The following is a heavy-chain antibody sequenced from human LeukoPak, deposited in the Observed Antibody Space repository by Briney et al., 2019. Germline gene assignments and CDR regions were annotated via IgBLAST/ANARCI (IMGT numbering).Heavy chain of an antibody. Sequence: KTSETLSLTCAVYGGSFSGYYWSWIRQPPGKGLEWIGEINHSGSTNYNPSLKSRVTISVDTSKNQFSLKLSSVTAADTAVYYCARGGVRYCSSTSCYFDYWGQGTLVTVSS. J-gene: IGHJ4*02. CDR2: INHSGST. D-gene: IGHD2-2*01. CDR3: ARGGVRYCSSTSCYFDY. CDR1: GGSFSGYY. V-gene: IGHV4-34*01.